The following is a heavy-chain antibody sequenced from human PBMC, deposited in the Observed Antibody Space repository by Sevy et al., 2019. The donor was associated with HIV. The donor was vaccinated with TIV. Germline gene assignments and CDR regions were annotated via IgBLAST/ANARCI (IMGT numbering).Heavy chain of an antibody. D-gene: IGHD3-3*01. CDR2: ISVGGKA. CDR1: GFNFSNYA. V-gene: IGHV3-23*01. J-gene: IGHJ4*02. CDR3: AERGDRAFDY. Sequence: GGSLRLSCAASGFNFSNYAMSWVRQGPGKGPEWVSAISVGGKADYADSVKGRFTISRDNSRNTLYLQMNNLRVEDTAVYYCAERGDRAFDYWGQGTLVTVSS.